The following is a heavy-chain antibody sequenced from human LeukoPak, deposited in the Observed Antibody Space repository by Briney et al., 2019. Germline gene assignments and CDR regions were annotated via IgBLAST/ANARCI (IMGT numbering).Heavy chain of an antibody. J-gene: IGHJ4*02. Sequence: SEPLSLTCAVYAGSLSGHSWTWVRPPPGKGLGWIGDIHYSGSANYNPSVQSRVTISIDPSKNQFSLNLSSLTAADTAIYFCARAVTFYTGTYYFPHRPFDFGGQGTRVTFPP. D-gene: IGHD1-26*01. V-gene: IGHV4-34*01. CDR3: ARAVTFYTGTYYFPHRPFDF. CDR2: IHYSGSA. CDR1: AGSLSGHS.